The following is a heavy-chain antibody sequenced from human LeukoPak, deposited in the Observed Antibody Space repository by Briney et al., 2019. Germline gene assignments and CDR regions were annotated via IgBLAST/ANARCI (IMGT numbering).Heavy chain of an antibody. V-gene: IGHV1-2*06. CDR1: GYTFTGYY. CDR3: ARSSVLRFLEWLSDHNWFDP. J-gene: IGHJ5*02. CDR2: INPNSGGT. Sequence: ASVKVSCKASGYTFTGYYMHWVRQAPGQGLEWMGRINPNSGGTNHAQKFQGRVTMTRDTSISTAYMELSRLRSDDTAVYYCARSSVLRFLEWLSDHNWFDPWGQGTLVTVSS. D-gene: IGHD3-3*01.